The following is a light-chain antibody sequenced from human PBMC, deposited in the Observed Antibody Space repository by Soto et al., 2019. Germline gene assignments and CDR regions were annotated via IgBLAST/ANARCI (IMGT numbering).Light chain of an antibody. CDR2: DVS. J-gene: IGLJ2*01. CDR3: SSFASTDTPMV. CDR1: SSDVGGYNH. Sequence: QSVLTQPASVSGSPGQSITISCTGTSSDVGGYNHVSWYQQHPGEAPKLMIYDVSSRPSGVSNRFPGSKAADTASLTISGLQAEDEADYYCSSFASTDTPMVFGGGTKLTVL. V-gene: IGLV2-14*03.